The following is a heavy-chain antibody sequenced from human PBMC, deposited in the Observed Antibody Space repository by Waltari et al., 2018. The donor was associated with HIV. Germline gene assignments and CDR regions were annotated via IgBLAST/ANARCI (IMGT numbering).Heavy chain of an antibody. D-gene: IGHD2-15*01. J-gene: IGHJ5*02. CDR1: GFSLSTRGMR. CDR2: IDWDDDK. Sequence: QVTLKESGPALVKPTQTLTLTCTFSGFSLSTRGMRVSWIRQPQGKALEWLARIDWDDDKFYSTSLKTRLTISKDTSKNQVVLTMTNMDPVDTATYYCARTDCSGGSCYSGWFDPWGQGTLVTVSS. V-gene: IGHV2-70*04. CDR3: ARTDCSGGSCYSGWFDP.